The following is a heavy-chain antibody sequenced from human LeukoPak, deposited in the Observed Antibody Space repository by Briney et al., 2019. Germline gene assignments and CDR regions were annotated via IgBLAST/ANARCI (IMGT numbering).Heavy chain of an antibody. D-gene: IGHD4-23*01. CDR1: GFTFSSYG. J-gene: IGHJ4*02. V-gene: IGHV3-30*18. Sequence: GGSLRLSCAASGFTFSSYGMHWVRQAPGKGLEWVAVISYDGSNKYYADSVKGRFTISRDNSKNTLYLQMNSLRAEDTAVYYCAKGLDSGNSHGNYWGQGTLVTVSS. CDR2: ISYDGSNK. CDR3: AKGLDSGNSHGNY.